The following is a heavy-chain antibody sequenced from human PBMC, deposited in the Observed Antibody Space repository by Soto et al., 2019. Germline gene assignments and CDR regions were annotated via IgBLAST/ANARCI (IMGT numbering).Heavy chain of an antibody. CDR1: GYSFTTYR. Sequence: GESLKISWNGSGYSFTTYRIVWLLHMPGKGLEWMGIIYPGDSETRYSPSFQGQVTISADKSNTTAYLQWSGLKASDTSMYYCARQRIEAAFDAFDVWGQGTMVTVSS. CDR2: IYPGDSET. CDR3: ARQRIEAAFDAFDV. D-gene: IGHD2-21*01. J-gene: IGHJ3*01. V-gene: IGHV5-51*01.